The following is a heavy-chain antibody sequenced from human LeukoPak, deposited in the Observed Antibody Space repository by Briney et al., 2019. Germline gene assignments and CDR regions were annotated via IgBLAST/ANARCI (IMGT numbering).Heavy chain of an antibody. V-gene: IGHV4-59*01. CDR3: ARGFSEEGWFDP. J-gene: IGHJ5*02. Sequence: PSQTLSLTCTDSGGSMSSFYWSWIRQPLGRGLEWVGYMYYRGRTNYNPSLKSRVTISVDATKNQISLNLTSVTAADTAVYYCARGFSEEGWFDPWGPGTLVTVSS. CDR1: GGSMSSFY. CDR2: MYYRGRT.